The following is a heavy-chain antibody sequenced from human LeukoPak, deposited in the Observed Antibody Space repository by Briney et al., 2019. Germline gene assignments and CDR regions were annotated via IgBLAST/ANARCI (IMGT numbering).Heavy chain of an antibody. CDR2: ISYDGSNK. J-gene: IGHJ4*02. CDR3: AKGFYYYDSSGLFDY. CDR1: GFTFSSYA. Sequence: GGSLRLSCAASGFTFSSYAMHWVRQAPGKGLEWVAVISYDGSNKYYADSVKGRFTISRDKSKNTLYLQMNSLRAEDTAVYYCAKGFYYYDSSGLFDYWGQGTLVTVSS. V-gene: IGHV3-30*04. D-gene: IGHD3-22*01.